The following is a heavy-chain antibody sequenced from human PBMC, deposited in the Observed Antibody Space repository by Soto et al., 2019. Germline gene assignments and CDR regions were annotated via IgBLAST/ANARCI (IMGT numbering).Heavy chain of an antibody. CDR2: IKQDGSEK. J-gene: IGHJ6*02. Sequence: VGSLRLSCAASGFTFSDYWMTWVRQAPGKGLEWVADIKQDGSEKYYVDSVKGRFTISRDNAKNSLYLQMNSLRAEDTAIYYCARDPNLNYYSMDVWGQGTTVTVSS. D-gene: IGHD1-7*01. CDR1: GFTFSDYW. V-gene: IGHV3-7*01. CDR3: ARDPNLNYYSMDV.